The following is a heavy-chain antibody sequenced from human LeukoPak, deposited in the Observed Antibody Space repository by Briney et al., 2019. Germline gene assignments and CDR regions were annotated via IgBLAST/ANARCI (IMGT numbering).Heavy chain of an antibody. D-gene: IGHD1-26*01. J-gene: IGHJ4*02. CDR2: IYYSGST. CDR1: GGSISSSSYY. Sequence: SETLSLTCTVSGGSISSSSYYWSWIRQPPGKGLEWIGYIYYSGSTNYNPSLKSRVTISVDTSKNQFSLKLSSVTAADTAVYYCARESAGGRIVGVFDYWGQGTLVTVSS. V-gene: IGHV4-61*01. CDR3: ARESAGGRIVGVFDY.